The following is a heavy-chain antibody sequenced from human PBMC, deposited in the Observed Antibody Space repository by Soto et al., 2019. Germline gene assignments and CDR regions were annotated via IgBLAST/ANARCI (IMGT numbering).Heavy chain of an antibody. CDR3: ARPRLWFGDLLYGMDV. CDR2: INPSGGST. V-gene: IGHV1-46*01. J-gene: IGHJ6*02. Sequence: GASVKVSCKASGYTFTSYYMHWLRQAPGQGLEWMGIINPSGGSTSYAQKFQGRVTMTRDTSTSTVYMELSSLRSEDTAVYYCARPRLWFGDLLYGMDVWGQGTTVTVSS. D-gene: IGHD3-10*01. CDR1: GYTFTSYY.